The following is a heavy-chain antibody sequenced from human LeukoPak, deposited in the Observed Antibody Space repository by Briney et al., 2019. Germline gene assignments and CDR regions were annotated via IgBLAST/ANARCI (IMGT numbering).Heavy chain of an antibody. Sequence: SETLSLTCTVSGGSISSYYWSWIRQPPGKGLEWIGYIYYSGSTNYNPSLKSRVTISVDTSKNQFSLKLSSVTAADTAVYYCARVNCSSTSCLYYYYYYMDVWGKGTTVTVSS. CDR1: GGSISSYY. J-gene: IGHJ6*03. CDR3: ARVNCSSTSCLYYYYYYMDV. CDR2: IYYSGST. D-gene: IGHD2-2*01. V-gene: IGHV4-59*01.